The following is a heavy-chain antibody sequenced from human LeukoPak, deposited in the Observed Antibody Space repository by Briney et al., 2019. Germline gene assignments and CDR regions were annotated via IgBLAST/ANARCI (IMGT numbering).Heavy chain of an antibody. CDR3: ARTRIAVAGTPFDY. D-gene: IGHD6-19*01. J-gene: IGHJ4*02. Sequence: SETLSLTCAVYGGSFSGYYWSWIRQPPGKGLEWIGEVNHSGSTNYNPSLKSRVTISVHTSKIQFSLKLSSVAAADTAVYYCARTRIAVAGTPFDYWGQGTLVTVSS. V-gene: IGHV4-34*01. CDR2: VNHSGST. CDR1: GGSFSGYY.